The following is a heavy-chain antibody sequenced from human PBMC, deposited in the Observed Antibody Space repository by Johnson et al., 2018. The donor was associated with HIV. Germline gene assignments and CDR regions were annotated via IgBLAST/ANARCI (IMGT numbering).Heavy chain of an antibody. CDR1: GFTVSSNY. V-gene: IGHV3-20*04. CDR2: INWNGGST. CDR3: AREGGYSGRYYGHDAFDI. Sequence: VQLVESGGGLIQPGGSLRLSCAASGFTVSSNYMSWVRQAPGKGLEWVSGINWNGGSTVYADSVKGRFTISRDNAKKSLFLQMNSLKAEDTAFYYCAREGGYSGRYYGHDAFDIWGQGTMVTVSS. D-gene: IGHD1-26*01. J-gene: IGHJ3*02.